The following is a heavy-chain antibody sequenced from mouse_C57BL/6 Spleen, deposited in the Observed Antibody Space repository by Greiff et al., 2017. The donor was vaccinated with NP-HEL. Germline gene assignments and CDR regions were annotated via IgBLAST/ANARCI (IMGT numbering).Heavy chain of an antibody. CDR3: ARSGTTVVAHYWYFDV. CDR1: GYTFTSYW. Sequence: VQLQQPGAELVKPGASVKLSCKASGYTFTSYWMQWVKQRPGQGLEWIGEIDPSDSYTNYNQKFKGKATLTVDTSSSTAYMQLSSLTSEDSAVYYCARSGTTVVAHYWYFDVWGTGTTVTVSS. D-gene: IGHD1-1*01. J-gene: IGHJ1*03. CDR2: IDPSDSYT. V-gene: IGHV1-50*01.